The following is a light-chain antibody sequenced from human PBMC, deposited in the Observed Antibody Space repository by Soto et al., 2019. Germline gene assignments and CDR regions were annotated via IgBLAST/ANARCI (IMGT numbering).Light chain of an antibody. V-gene: IGLV4-69*01. Sequence: QSVLTQSPSASASLGASGKLTCTLSSGHINYAIAGHQQQPEKGPRYLMKLNSDGNHTKGDGIPDRFSGSSSGAERYLTASSLQPEDEADYSCQTWGAGIRVFGGGTKVTVL. J-gene: IGLJ2*01. CDR1: SGHINYA. CDR2: LNSDGNH. CDR3: QTWGAGIRV.